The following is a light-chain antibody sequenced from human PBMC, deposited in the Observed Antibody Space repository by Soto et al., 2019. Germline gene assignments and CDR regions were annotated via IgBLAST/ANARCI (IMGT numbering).Light chain of an antibody. V-gene: IGKV1-27*01. CDR1: QGISNF. CDR2: DAS. J-gene: IGKJ1*01. CDR3: EKYNSAPRA. Sequence: DIQMTQSPSSLSASVGDRVTITCRASQGISNFLAWYQQKPGKVPKLLIYDASTLQSGVPSRFSGSGSGTDFTLTISSLQPEDVATYYCEKYNSAPRAFGQGTKVEIK.